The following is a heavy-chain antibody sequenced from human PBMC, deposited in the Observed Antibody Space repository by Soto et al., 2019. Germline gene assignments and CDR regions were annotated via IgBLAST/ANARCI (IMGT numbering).Heavy chain of an antibody. Sequence: QVQLVESGGGLVKPGGSLRLSCAASGFTFSDYYMTWIRQAPGKGLQWVSSISSSGHTIDYADSVKGRFTISRDNANNSLFQQVNNRRAENTAVYYCASLHMSDLRPGDDSWGQGTLVTIS. D-gene: IGHD4-17*01. V-gene: IGHV3-11*01. CDR1: GFTFSDYY. J-gene: IGHJ4*02. CDR3: ASLHMSDLRPGDDS. CDR2: ISSSGHTI.